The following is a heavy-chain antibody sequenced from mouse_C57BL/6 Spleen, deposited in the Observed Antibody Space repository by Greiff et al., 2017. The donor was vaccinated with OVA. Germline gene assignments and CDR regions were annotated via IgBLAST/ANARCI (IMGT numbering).Heavy chain of an antibody. CDR1: GYTFTSYW. D-gene: IGHD2-5*01. J-gene: IGHJ1*03. V-gene: IGHV1-64*01. CDR3: VAYSSYGYFDV. CDR2: IHPNSGST. Sequence: QVQLQQSGAELVKPGASVKLSCKASGYTFTSYWMHWVKQRPGQGLEWIGMIHPNSGSTNYNEKFKGKATLTADKSSSTAYMQLSSLTSEDSAVYYCVAYSSYGYFDVWGTGTTVTVSS.